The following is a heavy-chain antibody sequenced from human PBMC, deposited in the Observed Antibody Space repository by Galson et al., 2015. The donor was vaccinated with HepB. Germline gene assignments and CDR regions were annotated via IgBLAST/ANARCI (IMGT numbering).Heavy chain of an antibody. Sequence: QSGAEVKKPGESLRISCTASGGTFSSYAISWVRQAPGQGLEWMGRIIPILGLATYAQKFQGRVTITADKSTSTAYMELSSLRSEDTAVYYCARATHVDTAMDPYYYYGMDVWGQGTTVTVSS. D-gene: IGHD5-18*01. J-gene: IGHJ6*02. V-gene: IGHV1-69*04. CDR2: IIPILGLA. CDR1: GGTFSSYA. CDR3: ARATHVDTAMDPYYYYGMDV.